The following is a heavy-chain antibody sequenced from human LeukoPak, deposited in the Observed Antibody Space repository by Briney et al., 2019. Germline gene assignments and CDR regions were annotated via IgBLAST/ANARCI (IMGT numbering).Heavy chain of an antibody. CDR3: AKAFPYQQQLGETNIGLFGIDY. CDR2: ITSSSRTI. D-gene: IGHD6-13*01. CDR1: GFTFSSYS. J-gene: IGHJ4*02. Sequence: GGSLRLSCAASGFTFSSYSMNWVRQAPGKGLEWVSYITSSSRTIYYADSVKGRFTISRDNAKNSLYLQMNSLRAEDTAVYYCAKAFPYQQQLGETNIGLFGIDYWGQGTLVTVSS. V-gene: IGHV3-48*01.